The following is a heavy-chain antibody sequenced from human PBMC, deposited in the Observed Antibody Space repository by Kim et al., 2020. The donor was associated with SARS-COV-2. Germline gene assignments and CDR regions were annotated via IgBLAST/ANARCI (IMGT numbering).Heavy chain of an antibody. Sequence: GGSLRLSCAASGFTFSSYAMSWVRQAPGKGLEWVSAISGSGGSTYYADSVKDRFTISRDNSKNTRNLQMNSLGAEGTAVYYCASGGASGFVWGRGTLVTVSS. CDR3: ASGGASGFV. V-gene: IGHV3-23*01. CDR1: GFTFSSYA. J-gene: IGHJ4*02. D-gene: IGHD1-26*01. CDR2: ISGSGGST.